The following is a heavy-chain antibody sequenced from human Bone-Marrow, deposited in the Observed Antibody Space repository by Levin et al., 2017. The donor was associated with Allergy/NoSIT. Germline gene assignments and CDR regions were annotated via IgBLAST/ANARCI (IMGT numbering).Heavy chain of an antibody. Sequence: GGSLRLSCAASGFTFSSYGMHWVRQAPGKGLEWVAVIWYDGSNQYYADSVKGRFTISRDNSKNTVYLRMNSLRAEDTAVYYCARDWGYCSSTSCPGVDYYYGMGVWGQGTTVTVSS. J-gene: IGHJ6*02. V-gene: IGHV3-33*01. CDR1: GFTFSSYG. CDR3: ARDWGYCSSTSCPGVDYYYGMGV. D-gene: IGHD2-2*01. CDR2: IWYDGSNQ.